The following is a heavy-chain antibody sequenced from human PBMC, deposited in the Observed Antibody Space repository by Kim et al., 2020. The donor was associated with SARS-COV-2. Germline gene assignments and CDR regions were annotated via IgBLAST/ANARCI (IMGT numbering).Heavy chain of an antibody. CDR3: ARRLRTSGSGYYRDAFDI. J-gene: IGHJ3*02. D-gene: IGHD3-22*01. Sequence: KDRVTISVDTSKNQFSLKLSSVTAADTAVYYCARRLRTSGSGYYRDAFDIWGQGTMVTVSS. V-gene: IGHV4-39*01.